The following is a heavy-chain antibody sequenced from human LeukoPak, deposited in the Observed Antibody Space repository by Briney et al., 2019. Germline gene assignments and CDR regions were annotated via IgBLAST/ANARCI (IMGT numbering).Heavy chain of an antibody. J-gene: IGHJ4*02. Sequence: ASVKVSCHASGGTFRSYAISWVRQAPGQGLEWMGRIIPIFGTANYAQKFQGRVTITTDESTSTAYMELSSLRSEDTAVYYCATDYCSGGSCHDYWGQGTLVTVSS. V-gene: IGHV1-69*05. CDR1: GGTFRSYA. CDR3: ATDYCSGGSCHDY. D-gene: IGHD2-15*01. CDR2: IIPIFGTA.